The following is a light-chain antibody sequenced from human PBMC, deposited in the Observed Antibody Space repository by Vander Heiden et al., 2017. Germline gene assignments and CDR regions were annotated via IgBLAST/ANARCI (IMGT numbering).Light chain of an antibody. CDR1: SGSIASNY. CDR2: FDN. V-gene: IGLV6-57*02. Sequence: NFMLTQPHSVAESPSKTVTMSCTGSSGSIASNYVQCYQQRPGSAPPTVIFFDNQSPSGVPDRFSCSTDCSSTAAFPTTSGLKAEDDAYYYCPYYDSSNHWVFGGGTKLTVL. CDR3: PYYDSSNHWV. J-gene: IGLJ3*02.